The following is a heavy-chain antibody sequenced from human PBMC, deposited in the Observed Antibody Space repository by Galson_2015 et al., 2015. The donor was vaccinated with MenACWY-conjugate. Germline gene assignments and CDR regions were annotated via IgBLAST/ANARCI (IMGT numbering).Heavy chain of an antibody. CDR1: GFTFSSYW. Sequence: SLRLSCAASGFTFSSYWMSWVRQAPGKGLEWVANIKQDGSEKYYVDSVKGRFTISRDNAKNSLYLQMNSLRAEDTAVYYCARVVVVPAAIRGHYCYYYMDVWGKGTTVTVSS. J-gene: IGHJ6*03. D-gene: IGHD2-2*02. CDR3: ARVVVVPAAIRGHYCYYYMDV. CDR2: IKQDGSEK. V-gene: IGHV3-7*03.